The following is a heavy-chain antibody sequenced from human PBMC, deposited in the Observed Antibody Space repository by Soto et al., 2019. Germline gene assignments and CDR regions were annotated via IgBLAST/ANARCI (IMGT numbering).Heavy chain of an antibody. CDR1: GYTVTIYG. V-gene: IGHV1-18*01. CDR2: ISAYNGNT. D-gene: IGHD2-2*01. J-gene: IGHJ4*02. Sequence: EVPVKVACKASGYTVTIYGLSWARHAPGQGLEWMGWISAYNGNTNYAQKLQGRVTMTTDTSTSTAYMELRSLRSDDTAVYYCAIGPRVPATATHYWGQGTLVTVS. CDR3: AIGPRVPATATHY.